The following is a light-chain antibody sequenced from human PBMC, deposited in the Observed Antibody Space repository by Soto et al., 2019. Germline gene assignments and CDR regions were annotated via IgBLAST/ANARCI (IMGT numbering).Light chain of an antibody. CDR1: QNVLYRSNNKIY. V-gene: IGKV4-1*01. CDR3: QQYYSTPYT. J-gene: IGKJ2*01. CDR2: WAS. Sequence: DIVMTQSPDSLAVSLGERATINCRSSQNVLYRSNNKIYLAWYQQKPGQPPKLLIYWASTRESGVPDRFSGSGSGTDFTLTISSLQTEDVAVYYCQQYYSTPYTFGQGTKLEIK.